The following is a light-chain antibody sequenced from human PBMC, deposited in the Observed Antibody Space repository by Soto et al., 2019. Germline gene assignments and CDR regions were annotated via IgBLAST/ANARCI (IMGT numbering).Light chain of an antibody. V-gene: IGKV3-20*01. Sequence: ENVLTQSPGTLSLSPGERVTLSCRASQSVSSSYLAWYQQKPGQAPRLLIYGASSRATGIPDRFSGSGSGTDFTLTISRLEPEDFALYYCQQYGSSPQTFGQGTKVDIK. J-gene: IGKJ1*01. CDR1: QSVSSSY. CDR2: GAS. CDR3: QQYGSSPQT.